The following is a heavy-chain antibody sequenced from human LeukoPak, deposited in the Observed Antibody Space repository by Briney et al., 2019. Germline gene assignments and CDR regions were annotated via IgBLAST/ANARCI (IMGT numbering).Heavy chain of an antibody. CDR2: IYTSGST. J-gene: IGHJ2*01. CDR3: ARGPVTQATVTHGWYFDL. Sequence: PSETLSLTCTVSGGSISSGSYYWSWIRQPAGKGLEWIGRIYTSGSTNYNPSLKSRVTISVDTSKNQFSLKLSSVTAADTAVYYCARGPVTQATVTHGWYFDLWGRGTLVTVSS. CDR1: GGSISSGSYY. D-gene: IGHD4-17*01. V-gene: IGHV4-61*02.